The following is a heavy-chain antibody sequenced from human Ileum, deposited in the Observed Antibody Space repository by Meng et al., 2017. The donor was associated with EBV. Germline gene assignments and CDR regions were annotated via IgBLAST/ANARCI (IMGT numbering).Heavy chain of an antibody. CDR2: MSYDENNK. CDR1: GFTLSSYG. D-gene: IGHD6-19*01. J-gene: IGHJ4*02. CDR3: AKEGGAGSLDN. Sequence: QVELVGCGGGWVRPGRSLRLSCAASGFTLSSYGMHWVRQAPGKGLEWVAGMSYDENNKHYADSVKGRFTISRDISKNTLYLQMNSLRPEDAAVYYCAKEGGAGSLDNWGQGTLVTVSS. V-gene: IGHV3-30*18.